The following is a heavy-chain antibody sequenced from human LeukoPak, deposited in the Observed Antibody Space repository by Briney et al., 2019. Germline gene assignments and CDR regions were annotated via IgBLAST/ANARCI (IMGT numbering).Heavy chain of an antibody. J-gene: IGHJ4*02. CDR1: GYTFISDG. V-gene: IGHV1-18*01. CDR2: VSAYADDR. Sequence: VASVKVSCKASGYTFISDGISWVRQAPGQGLEWMGWVSAYADDRNYVQELQGRVTMTTDTSTSTAYMELRSLRFDDTAVYYCARDCIGCHGFDYWGQGTLVTVSS. D-gene: IGHD2-15*01. CDR3: ARDCIGCHGFDY.